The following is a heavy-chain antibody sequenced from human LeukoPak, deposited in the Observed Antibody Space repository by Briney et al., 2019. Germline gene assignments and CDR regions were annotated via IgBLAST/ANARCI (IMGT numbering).Heavy chain of an antibody. CDR3: AKLVPAGKTHYYYYGMDV. D-gene: IGHD6-13*01. J-gene: IGHJ6*02. V-gene: IGHV3-30*04. CDR2: ISYDGSNK. CDR1: GFTFSSYA. Sequence: PGGSLRLSCAASGFTFSSYAMHWVRQAPGKGLEWVAVISYDGSNKYYADSVKGRFTISRDNSKNTLYLQMNSLRAEDTAVYYCAKLVPAGKTHYYYYGMDVWGQGTTVTVSS.